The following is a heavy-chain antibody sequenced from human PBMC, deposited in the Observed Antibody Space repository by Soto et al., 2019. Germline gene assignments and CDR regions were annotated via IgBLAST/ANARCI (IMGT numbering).Heavy chain of an antibody. J-gene: IGHJ3*02. CDR3: ARVTVVEVAATPQEAYDI. CDR1: GGSISSGGYY. CDR2: IYYSGST. D-gene: IGHD2-15*01. V-gene: IGHV4-31*03. Sequence: PSETLSLTCTVSGGSISSGGYYWSWIRQHPGKGLEWIGYIYYSGSTYYNPSLKSRVTISVDTSKNQFSLKLSSVTAADTAAYYCARVTVVEVAATPQEAYDIWGQGTMVTVSS.